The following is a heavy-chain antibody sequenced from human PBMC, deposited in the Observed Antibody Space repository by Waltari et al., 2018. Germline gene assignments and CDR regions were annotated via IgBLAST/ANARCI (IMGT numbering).Heavy chain of an antibody. D-gene: IGHD5-12*01. CDR2: ISYDGSNK. CDR1: GGSISSSS. V-gene: IGHV3-30-3*01. CDR3: ARGRWLQSDAFDI. Sequence: QLQLQESGPGLVKPSETLSLTCTVSGGSISSSSYYWGWIRQAPGKGLEWVAVISYDGSNKYYADSVKGRFTISRDNSKNTLYLQMNSLRAEDTAVYYCARGRWLQSDAFDIWGQGTMVTVSS. J-gene: IGHJ3*02.